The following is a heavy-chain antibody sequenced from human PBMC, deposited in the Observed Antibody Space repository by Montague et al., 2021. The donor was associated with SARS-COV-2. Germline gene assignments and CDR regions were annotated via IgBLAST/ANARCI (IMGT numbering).Heavy chain of an antibody. CDR2: ISWNSGSI. Sequence: SLRLSCAASGFTFDDYAMHWVRQAPGKGLEWVSGISWNSGSIGYADSVKVRFTISRDNAKNSLYLQMNSLRAEDTALYYCAKDVRIGYGDHQNGFDYWGQGTLVTVSS. D-gene: IGHD4-17*01. CDR3: AKDVRIGYGDHQNGFDY. J-gene: IGHJ4*02. CDR1: GFTFDDYA. V-gene: IGHV3-9*01.